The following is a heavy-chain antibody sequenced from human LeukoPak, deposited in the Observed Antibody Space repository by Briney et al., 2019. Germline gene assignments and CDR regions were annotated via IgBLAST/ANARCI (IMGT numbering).Heavy chain of an antibody. CDR3: ASLPQYYYDSSAPYYFDY. CDR2: IIPILGIA. CDR1: RGTLSSYA. D-gene: IGHD3-22*01. J-gene: IGHJ4*02. V-gene: IGHV1-69*04. Sequence: SVKVSCKASRGTLSSYAISWVRPAPGQGLEWMGRIIPILGIANYAQKFQGRVTITADKSTSTAYMELSSLRSEDTAVYYCASLPQYYYDSSAPYYFDYWGQGTLVTVSS.